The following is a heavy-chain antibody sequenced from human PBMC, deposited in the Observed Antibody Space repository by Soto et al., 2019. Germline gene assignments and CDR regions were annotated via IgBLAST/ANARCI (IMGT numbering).Heavy chain of an antibody. D-gene: IGHD3-3*01. J-gene: IGHJ5*02. CDR2: INPSGGST. V-gene: IGHV1-46*03. CDR1: GYTFTSYY. CDR3: ARDYQFGVVSNWFDP. Sequence: ASVKVSCKASGYTFTSYYMHWVRQAPGQGLEWMGIINPSGGSTSYAQKFQGRVTMTRDTSTSTVYMELSSLRSEDTAVYYCARDYQFGVVSNWFDPWGQGTLVTVS.